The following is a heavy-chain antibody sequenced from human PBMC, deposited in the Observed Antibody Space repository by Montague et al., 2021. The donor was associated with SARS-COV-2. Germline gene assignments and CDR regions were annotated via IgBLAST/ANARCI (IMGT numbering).Heavy chain of an antibody. V-gene: IGHV4-34*01. J-gene: IGHJ6*02. D-gene: IGHD4-17*01. CDR2: INHSGST. Sequence: SETLSLTCAVHGGSFSGYYWSWIRQPPGKGLEWIGEINHSGSTNYNPSLKSRVTISVDTSKNHFSLKLSSVIAADTAVYYCARGPITVTTVYCYYGMDVWGQGTTVTVSS. CDR3: ARGPITVTTVYCYYGMDV. CDR1: GGSFSGYY.